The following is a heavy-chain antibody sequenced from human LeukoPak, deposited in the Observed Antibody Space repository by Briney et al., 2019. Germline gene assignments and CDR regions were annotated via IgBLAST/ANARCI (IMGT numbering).Heavy chain of an antibody. Sequence: GGSLRLSCAASGFTFSSYAMSWVPQAPGKGLEWVSAISGSGGSTYYADSVKGRFTISRDNSKNTLYLQMNSLRAEDTAVYYCAKPLRSDPYYFDYWGQGTLVTVSS. CDR3: AKPLRSDPYYFDY. J-gene: IGHJ4*02. CDR2: ISGSGGST. V-gene: IGHV3-23*01. CDR1: GFTFSSYA.